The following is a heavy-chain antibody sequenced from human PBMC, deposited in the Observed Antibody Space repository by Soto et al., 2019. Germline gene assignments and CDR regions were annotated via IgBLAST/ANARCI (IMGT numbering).Heavy chain of an antibody. CDR3: ARGWFGPDV. D-gene: IGHD3-10*01. V-gene: IGHV3-74*01. Sequence: EVQLVESGGGLVQPGGSLRLSCAASGFTFSGRSMHWVRQAPGKGLVWVSGIDNAGTDSTYADSVKGRFTSSRDNAKHKLYLQMNSLRVEDTAVYYCARGWFGPDVWGKGTTVTVSS. CDR2: IDNAGTDS. J-gene: IGHJ6*04. CDR1: GFTFSGRS.